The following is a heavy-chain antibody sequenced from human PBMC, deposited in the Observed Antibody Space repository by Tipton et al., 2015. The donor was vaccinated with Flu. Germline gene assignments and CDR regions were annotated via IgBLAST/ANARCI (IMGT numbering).Heavy chain of an antibody. Sequence: GSLRLSCAASGFTFSSYAMRWIRQAPGKGLEWVSHISSSGSTINYADSVKGRFTISRDNAKNSLYLQMNSLRAEDTAIYYCARDHPPTITVFGVITDYFGMDVWGQGTTVTVSS. D-gene: IGHD3-3*01. CDR3: ARDHPPTITVFGVITDYFGMDV. J-gene: IGHJ6*02. CDR1: GFTFSSYA. V-gene: IGHV3-11*01. CDR2: ISSSGSTI.